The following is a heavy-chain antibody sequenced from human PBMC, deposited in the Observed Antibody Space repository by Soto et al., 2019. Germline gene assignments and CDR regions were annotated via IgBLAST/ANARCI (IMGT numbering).Heavy chain of an antibody. Sequence: QVQLQESGPGLVKPSQTLSLTCTVSGGSISSGGYYWSWIRQHPGKGLEWIGYIYYSGSTYYNPSLKSRVTIAVDTAKNQFSLKLSSVTAADTAVYYCARVEPAYSGYDTPDYYYYYMDVWGKGTTVTVSS. CDR1: GGSISSGGYY. J-gene: IGHJ6*03. CDR2: IYYSGST. CDR3: ARVEPAYSGYDTPDYYYYYMDV. V-gene: IGHV4-31*03. D-gene: IGHD5-12*01.